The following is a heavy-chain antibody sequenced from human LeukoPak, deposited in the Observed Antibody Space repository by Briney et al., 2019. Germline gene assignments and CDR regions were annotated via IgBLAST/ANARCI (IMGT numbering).Heavy chain of an antibody. CDR2: ISYSGGST. CDR3: AKDRSSWEWELLSDAFDI. J-gene: IGHJ3*02. D-gene: IGHD1-26*01. V-gene: IGHV3-23*01. CDR1: EFTFSSYA. Sequence: PGGSLRLSCAASEFTFSSYAMSWVRQAPGKGLEWVSGISYSGGSTYYADSVKGRFTISRDNSKNTLYLQMNSLRAEDTAVYYCAKDRSSWEWELLSDAFDIWGQGTMVTVSS.